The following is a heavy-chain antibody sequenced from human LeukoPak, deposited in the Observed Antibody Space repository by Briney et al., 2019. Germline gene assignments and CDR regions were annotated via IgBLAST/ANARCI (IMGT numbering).Heavy chain of an antibody. Sequence: GGSLRLSCAASGFTFSNYAMSWVRQSPGKGLEWVSAISATTSTTYYADSVRGRFTISRDISKNTLYLQINSLRVEDTAVYYCARDLMGIAYRGAFYYWGQGTLVTVSS. CDR1: GFTFSNYA. CDR3: ARDLMGIAYRGAFYY. V-gene: IGHV3-23*01. J-gene: IGHJ4*02. D-gene: IGHD6-13*01. CDR2: ISATTSTT.